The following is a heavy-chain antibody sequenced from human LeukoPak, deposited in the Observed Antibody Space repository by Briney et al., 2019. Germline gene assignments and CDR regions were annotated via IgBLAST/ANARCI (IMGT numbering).Heavy chain of an antibody. CDR1: RATFNNYV. D-gene: IGHD3-22*01. CDR2: IIPSLDIV. CDR3: ARGFGGSSGSSDYYGMDV. Sequence: SVKVSCKASRATFNNYVITWVRQAPGQGLEWVGMIIPSLDIVNYAQTFQDRVTITADKSTSTACMELRSLRSEDTAVYYCARGFGGSSGSSDYYGMDVWGQGTTVTVSS. V-gene: IGHV1-69*04. J-gene: IGHJ6*02.